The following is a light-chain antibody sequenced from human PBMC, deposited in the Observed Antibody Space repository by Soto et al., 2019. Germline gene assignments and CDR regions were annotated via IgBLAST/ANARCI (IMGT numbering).Light chain of an antibody. J-gene: IGLJ1*01. CDR1: SSDVGGFNS. CDR3: SSYTSTMTNV. Sequence: QCLLTQPASVSGSPGQSIAISCTGTSSDVGGFNSVSWYQLRPGTAPKLILYDVVDRPSGVSYRFSGSKSGNTASLTISGLQAAYEADYFCSSYTSTMTNVFGSVTKVTVL. V-gene: IGLV2-14*03. CDR2: DVV.